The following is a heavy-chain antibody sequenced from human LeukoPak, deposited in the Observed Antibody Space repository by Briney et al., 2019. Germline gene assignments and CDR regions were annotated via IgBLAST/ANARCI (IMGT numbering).Heavy chain of an antibody. CDR3: ARDKGHDSSGYYPDFDY. J-gene: IGHJ4*02. D-gene: IGHD3-22*01. CDR2: ISSSSSYI. Sequence: GGSLRLSCAASGFTFSSYSMNWVRQAPGKGLEWVLSISSSSSYIYYADSVKGRFTISRDNAKNSLYLQMNSLRAEDTAVYYCARDKGHDSSGYYPDFDYWGQGTLVTVSS. CDR1: GFTFSSYS. V-gene: IGHV3-21*01.